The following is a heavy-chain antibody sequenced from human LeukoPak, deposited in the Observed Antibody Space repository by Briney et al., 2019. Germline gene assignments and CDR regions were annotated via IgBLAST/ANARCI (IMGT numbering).Heavy chain of an antibody. V-gene: IGHV1-69*06. D-gene: IGHD3-16*01. Sequence: SVKVSCKASGGTFSSYAISWVRQAPGQGLEWMGGIIPIFGTANYAQKFQGRVTITADKSTSTAYMELSSLRSEDTAVYYCASFSSGGVPYYFDYWGQGTLVTVSS. J-gene: IGHJ4*02. CDR2: IIPIFGTA. CDR1: GGTFSSYA. CDR3: ASFSSGGVPYYFDY.